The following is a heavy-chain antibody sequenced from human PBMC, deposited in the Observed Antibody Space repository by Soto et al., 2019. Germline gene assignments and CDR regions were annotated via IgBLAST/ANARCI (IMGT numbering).Heavy chain of an antibody. D-gene: IGHD3-3*01. Sequence: QLQLQESGPGLVKPSETLSLTCTVSGGSISSSSYYWSWIHHPPGNGLESIWTMHYSGSTYKNPSLKSRVTICEDTSKNQFSLKLNSVTAADTAVYYCVRPLQVDFWSGFFVGYFDSWGHGILVIVSS. CDR3: VRPLQVDFWSGFFVGYFDS. CDR1: GGSISSSSYY. J-gene: IGHJ4*01. V-gene: IGHV4-39*01. CDR2: MHYSGST.